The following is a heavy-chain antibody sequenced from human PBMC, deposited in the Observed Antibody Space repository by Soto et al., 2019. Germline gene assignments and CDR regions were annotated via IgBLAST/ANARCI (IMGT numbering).Heavy chain of an antibody. CDR1: GYTFTTFG. D-gene: IGHD2-15*01. CDR2: ISAYSGNT. J-gene: IGHJ4*02. V-gene: IGHV1-18*01. Sequence: QVQLVQSGGEVKKPGAAVKVSCKASGYTFTTFGIGWVRQAPGQWLEWMGWISAYSGNTEYPEKLPGRVTMTIDTSTSTTYIQPRSLRSDDTPVYYCARALCSGCSSYLEYWGQGALVTVS. CDR3: ARALCSGCSSYLEY.